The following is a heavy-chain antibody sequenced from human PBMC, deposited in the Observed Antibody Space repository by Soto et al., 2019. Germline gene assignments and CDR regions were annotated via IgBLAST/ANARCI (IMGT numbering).Heavy chain of an antibody. CDR3: ARDPVQLERRDYYYGMDV. Sequence: QVQLVQSGAEVKKPGASVKVSCKASGYTFTGYYMHWVRQAPGQGLEWMGWINPNSGGTNYAQKFQGRVIMTRDTSISTAYMELSRLGSDDTAVYYCARDPVQLERRDYYYGMDVWGQGTTVTVSS. CDR2: INPNSGGT. V-gene: IGHV1-2*02. CDR1: GYTFTGYY. D-gene: IGHD1-1*01. J-gene: IGHJ6*02.